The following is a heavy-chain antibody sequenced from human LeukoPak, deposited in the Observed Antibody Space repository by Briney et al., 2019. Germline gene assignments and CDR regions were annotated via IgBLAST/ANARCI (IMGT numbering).Heavy chain of an antibody. J-gene: IGHJ5*02. V-gene: IGHV4-39*01. Sequence: SETLSLTCTVSGGSISSSSYYWGWIRQPPRKGLEWIGSIYYSGSTYYNPSIKRRVTICVDTSKNQFSLKLSSVTAADTAVYYCARWGDVEMATTNWFVPWGEGTLVTVSS. CDR1: GGSISSSSYY. D-gene: IGHD5-24*01. CDR2: IYYSGST. CDR3: ARWGDVEMATTNWFVP.